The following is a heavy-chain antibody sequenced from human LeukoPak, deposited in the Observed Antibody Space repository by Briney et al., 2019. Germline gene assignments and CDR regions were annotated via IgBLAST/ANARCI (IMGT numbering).Heavy chain of an antibody. Sequence: PSETLSLTCAVYGGSFSGYYWSWIRQPPGKGLEWIGEINHSGNTNYNPSLKSRVAISVATSKNQFSLKLSSVTAADTAVYYCARAGYSAYGMDVWGQGTTVTVSS. CDR3: ARAGYSAYGMDV. V-gene: IGHV4-34*01. CDR2: INHSGNT. CDR1: GGSFSGYY. J-gene: IGHJ6*02. D-gene: IGHD5-12*01.